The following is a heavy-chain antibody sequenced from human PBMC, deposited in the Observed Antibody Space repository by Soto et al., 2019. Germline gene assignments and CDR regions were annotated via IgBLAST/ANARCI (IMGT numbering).Heavy chain of an antibody. V-gene: IGHV1-18*01. CDR1: GYTFTSYG. D-gene: IGHD4-17*01. CDR2: ISAYNGNT. CDR3: ARAMTATVTTRALFFDY. J-gene: IGHJ4*02. Sequence: GASVKVSCKASGYTFTSYGISWVRQAPGQGLEWMGWISAYNGNTNYAQKLQSRVTMTTDTSTSTAYMELRSLRSDDTAVYYCARAMTATVTTRALFFDYWGQGTLVTVSS.